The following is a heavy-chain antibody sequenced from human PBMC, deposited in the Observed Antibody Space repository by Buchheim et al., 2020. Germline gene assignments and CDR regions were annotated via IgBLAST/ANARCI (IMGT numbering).Heavy chain of an antibody. CDR3: ARDRYYFDTSGLFDY. D-gene: IGHD3-22*01. Sequence: EVQLVESGGGLVQPGGSLRISCSASGFTFTTYWMHWVRQAPGKGLVWVSRINSDGSSTIYADSVKGRFTISRDNADNPLFLQMNSLRAEDTAVYYCARDRYYFDTSGLFDYWGQGTL. V-gene: IGHV3-74*01. CDR1: GFTFTTYW. CDR2: INSDGSST. J-gene: IGHJ4*02.